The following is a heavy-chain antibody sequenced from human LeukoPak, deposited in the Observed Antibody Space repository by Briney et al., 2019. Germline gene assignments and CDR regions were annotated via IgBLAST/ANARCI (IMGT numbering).Heavy chain of an antibody. Sequence: GGSLRLSCAASGFTFSSYAMSWVRQAPGKGLEWVSAISGSGGSTYYADSVKGRFTISRDNSKNTLYLQMNSLRAEDTAVYYCAKDLQKYSNGPYYFDYWGQGTLVTVSS. D-gene: IGHD5-18*01. CDR2: ISGSGGST. CDR1: GFTFSSYA. J-gene: IGHJ4*02. V-gene: IGHV3-23*01. CDR3: AKDLQKYSNGPYYFDY.